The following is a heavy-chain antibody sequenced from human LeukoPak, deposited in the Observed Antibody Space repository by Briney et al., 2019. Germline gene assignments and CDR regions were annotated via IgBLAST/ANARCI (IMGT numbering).Heavy chain of an antibody. J-gene: IGHJ4*02. Sequence: ASVKVSCKASGYTFTSYGISWVRQAPGQGLEWMGWISAYNGNTNYAQKLQGGVTMTTDTSTSTAYMELRSLRSDDTAVYYCARDRIPTVTTSWGYGYWGQGTLVTVSS. D-gene: IGHD4-11*01. CDR2: ISAYNGNT. CDR1: GYTFTSYG. CDR3: ARDRIPTVTTSWGYGY. V-gene: IGHV1-18*01.